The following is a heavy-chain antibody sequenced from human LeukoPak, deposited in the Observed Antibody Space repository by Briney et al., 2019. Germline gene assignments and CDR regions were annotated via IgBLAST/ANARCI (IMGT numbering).Heavy chain of an antibody. V-gene: IGHV4-34*01. Sequence: QSSETLSLTCAVYGGSFRGYYWSWIRQPPGKVLEWIGEINHSGSTNYNPSLKSRVTISVDTSKNQCSLKLSSVTAADTAVYYCARGVYFYYGSGSYYNAGRSEYYFDYWGQGTLVTVSS. CDR3: ARGVYFYYGSGSYYNAGRSEYYFDY. D-gene: IGHD3-10*01. CDR2: INHSGST. CDR1: GGSFRGYY. J-gene: IGHJ4*02.